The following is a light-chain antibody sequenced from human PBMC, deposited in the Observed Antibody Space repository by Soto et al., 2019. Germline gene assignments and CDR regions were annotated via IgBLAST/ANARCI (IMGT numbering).Light chain of an antibody. CDR1: QSVSSY. V-gene: IGKV3-11*01. CDR3: QQRSNWLYT. J-gene: IGKJ2*01. CDR2: DAS. Sequence: EIVLTQSPATLSLSPGERATLSCRASQSVSSYLAWYQQKPGQAPRLLIYDASNRATGIPARFSGSGSGTDFTLTISSLAPEDFAVYYCQQRSNWLYTFGQGTKLEI.